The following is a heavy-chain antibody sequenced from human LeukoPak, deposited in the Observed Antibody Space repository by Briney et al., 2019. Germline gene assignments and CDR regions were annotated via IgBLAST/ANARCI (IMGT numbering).Heavy chain of an antibody. CDR1: GFTFNFYG. Sequence: GGSLRLSCAASGFTFNFYGMHWVRQAPGKGLEWVAVISNDGNNNYYADSVKGRFAISRDNSKNSLYLQMNSLRAEDTAVYYCARGLRNTILGGDYYWGQGTLVTVSS. CDR2: ISNDGNNN. D-gene: IGHD3-3*01. CDR3: ARGLRNTILGGDYY. V-gene: IGHV3-30*03. J-gene: IGHJ4*02.